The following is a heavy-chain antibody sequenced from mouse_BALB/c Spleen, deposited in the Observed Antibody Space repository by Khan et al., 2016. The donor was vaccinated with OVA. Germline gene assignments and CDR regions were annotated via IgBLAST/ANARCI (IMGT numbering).Heavy chain of an antibody. D-gene: IGHD2-1*01. Sequence: QVQLKESGPGPVAPSQSLSITCTISAFSLTSYGVHWVRQPAGKGLEWLVVIWSDGRTTYNSALKSRLSISKDNSKSQVFLKVNSLQTDDTAIYYCARQVYPGYFDVWGAGTTVTVSS. CDR1: AFSLTSYG. CDR3: ARQVYPGYFDV. V-gene: IGHV2-6-1*01. J-gene: IGHJ1*01. CDR2: IWSDGRT.